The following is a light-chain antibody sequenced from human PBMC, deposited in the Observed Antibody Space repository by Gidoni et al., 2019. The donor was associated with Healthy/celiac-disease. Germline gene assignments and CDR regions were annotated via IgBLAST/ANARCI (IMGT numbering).Light chain of an antibody. CDR2: DAS. CDR1: QSVSSY. V-gene: IGKV3-11*01. Sequence: EIVLTQSPATLSLSPGERATLSCRASQSVSSYLAWYQQKPGQAPRLLIYDASRRPTGIPARFSGSGSGTDFTLTISSLEPEDFAVYYCQQRSNWLLTFGGXTKVEIK. CDR3: QQRSNWLLT. J-gene: IGKJ4*01.